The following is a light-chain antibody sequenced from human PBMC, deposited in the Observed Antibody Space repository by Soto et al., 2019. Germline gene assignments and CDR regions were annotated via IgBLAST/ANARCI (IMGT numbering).Light chain of an antibody. J-gene: IGLJ3*02. CDR3: ATWDDRLHVCV. Sequence: QSVLTPPPSASGSPGQRVTISCSGGASDIGSNTGYWFQQFPGTAPRLVIYTNNQRPSGVPDRFSGSKSGTSASLVISGLQSEDEADYYCATWDDRLHVCVFGGGTKLTVL. CDR2: TNN. CDR1: ASDIGSNT. V-gene: IGLV1-44*01.